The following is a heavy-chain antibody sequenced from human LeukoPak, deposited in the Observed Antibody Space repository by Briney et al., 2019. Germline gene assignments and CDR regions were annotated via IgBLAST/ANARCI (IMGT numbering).Heavy chain of an antibody. CDR1: GGFISSPSYY. J-gene: IGHJ4*02. V-gene: IGHV4-39*01. Sequence: SETLSLTCSVSGGFISSPSYYWVWIRQPPGKGLEGIGSIYYSGSTYYNPSLKGRVSISEDTSKSQFSLKLSSVTAADPAVYYCARQDFGSGILPGYWGQGTLVTVSS. D-gene: IGHD3-10*01. CDR3: ARQDFGSGILPGY. CDR2: IYYSGST.